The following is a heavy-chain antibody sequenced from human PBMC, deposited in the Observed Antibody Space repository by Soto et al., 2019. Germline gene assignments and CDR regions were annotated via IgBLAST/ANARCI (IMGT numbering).Heavy chain of an antibody. CDR3: ARHLTWNDKNWFDP. D-gene: IGHD1-1*01. Sequence: TSETLSLTCAVYGGSFSGYYWSWIRQPPGKGLEWIGEINHSGSTNYNPSLKSRVTISVDTSKNQFSLKLSSVTAADTAVYYCARHLTWNDKNWFDPWGQGPRVTVSS. CDR2: INHSGST. CDR1: GGSFSGYY. J-gene: IGHJ5*02. V-gene: IGHV4-34*01.